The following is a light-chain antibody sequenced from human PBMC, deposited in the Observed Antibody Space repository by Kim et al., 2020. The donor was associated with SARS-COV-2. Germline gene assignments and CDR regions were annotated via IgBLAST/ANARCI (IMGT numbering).Light chain of an antibody. V-gene: IGLV3-1*01. CDR1: KLGDKY. CDR3: QAWDSSTACVV. J-gene: IGLJ2*01. CDR2: QDS. Sequence: SYELTQPPSVSVSPGQTASITCSGDKLGDKYACWYQQKPGQSPVLVIYQDSKRTSGIPERFSGSNSGNTATLTISGTQAMDEADYYCQAWDSSTACVVFGGGTQLTVL.